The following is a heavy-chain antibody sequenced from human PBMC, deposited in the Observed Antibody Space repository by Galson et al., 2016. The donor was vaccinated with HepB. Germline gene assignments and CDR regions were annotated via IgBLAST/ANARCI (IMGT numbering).Heavy chain of an antibody. CDR3: AKQYSSSWYYFDY. D-gene: IGHD6-13*01. CDR1: GFTFSSYA. J-gene: IGHJ4*02. CDR2: IGGSVANT. V-gene: IGHV3-23*01. Sequence: SLRLSCAASGFTFSSYALSWVRQAPGKGLEWVSVIGGSVANTYYADSVKGRFTISRDNSKNTLYLQMNSLRAEDTAVYYCAKQYSSSWYYFDYWGQGTLVTVSS.